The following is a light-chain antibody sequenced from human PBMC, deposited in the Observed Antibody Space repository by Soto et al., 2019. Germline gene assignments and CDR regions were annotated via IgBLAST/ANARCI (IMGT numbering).Light chain of an antibody. Sequence: EIVMTQPPATLSVSQGERATLSCRTRQIVASSLAWYQQKPGQAPRLHIYDASSMATGIPARFSGSGSGTEFTLTISSLQSEDFAVYYCQHYHSLPITFGQGTRLEIK. CDR3: QHYHSLPIT. CDR2: DAS. V-gene: IGKV3-15*01. CDR1: QIVASS. J-gene: IGKJ5*01.